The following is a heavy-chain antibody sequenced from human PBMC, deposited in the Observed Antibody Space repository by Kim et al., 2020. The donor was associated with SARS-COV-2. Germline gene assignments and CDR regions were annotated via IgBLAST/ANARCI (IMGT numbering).Heavy chain of an antibody. CDR2: ISAYNGNT. J-gene: IGHJ6*02. Sequence: ASVKVSCKASGYTFTSYGISWVRQAPGQGLEWMGWISAYNGNTNYAQKLQGRVTMTTDTSTSTAYMELRSLRSDDTAVYYCARVGVRYCSSTSCYFDYYYGMDVRGQGTTVTVSS. CDR1: GYTFTSYG. D-gene: IGHD2-2*01. CDR3: ARVGVRYCSSTSCYFDYYYGMDV. V-gene: IGHV1-18*04.